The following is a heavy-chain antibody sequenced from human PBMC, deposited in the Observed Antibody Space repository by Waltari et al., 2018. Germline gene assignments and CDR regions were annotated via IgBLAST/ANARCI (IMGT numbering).Heavy chain of an antibody. Sequence: QITLKESGPTLVKATQTLTLTCSFSGFSLKPTGMAVGWVRQPPGGALEWLALLYWSGDTRYKPSLKPRFAIKKGTSEDQVILTVTDMDPVDTATYFCIRRPSDALFDYWGQGTLVTVSA. V-gene: IGHV2-5*01. CDR2: LYWSGDT. D-gene: IGHD1-26*01. J-gene: IGHJ4*02. CDR3: IRRPSDALFDY. CDR1: GFSLKPTGMA.